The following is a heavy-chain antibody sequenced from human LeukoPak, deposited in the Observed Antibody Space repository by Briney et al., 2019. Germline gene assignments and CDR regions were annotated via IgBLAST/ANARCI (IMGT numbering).Heavy chain of an antibody. J-gene: IGHJ5*02. CDR3: ARADSSSWYPNHNWFDP. D-gene: IGHD6-13*01. V-gene: IGHV4-38-2*02. CDR1: GYSISRGYY. Sequence: SETLSLTCTVSGYSISRGYYWGWIRPPPGKGLEWIGSIYHSGSTYYNPSPKGRVTISVDTSKNQFSLKLSSVTAADTAVYYCARADSSSWYPNHNWFDPWGQGTLVTVSS. CDR2: IYHSGST.